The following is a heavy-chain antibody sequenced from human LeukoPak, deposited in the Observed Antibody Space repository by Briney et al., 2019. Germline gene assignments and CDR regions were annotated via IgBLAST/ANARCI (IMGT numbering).Heavy chain of an antibody. D-gene: IGHD3-10*01. CDR1: GYTFTGYY. J-gene: IGHJ4*02. V-gene: IGHV1-2*02. Sequence: GASVKVSCKASGYTFTGYYMHWVRQAPGQGLEWMGWINPNSGGTNYAQKFQGRVTMTRDTSISTAYMELSRLRSDDTAVYYCARGPKLLWFGELLGVDYWGQGTLVTVSS. CDR3: ARGPKLLWFGELLGVDY. CDR2: INPNSGGT.